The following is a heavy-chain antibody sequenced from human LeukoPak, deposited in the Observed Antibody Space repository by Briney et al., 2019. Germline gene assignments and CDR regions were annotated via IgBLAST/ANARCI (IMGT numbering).Heavy chain of an antibody. CDR2: ISGSGGST. V-gene: IGHV3-23*01. CDR1: GFTFSSYA. D-gene: IGHD6-6*01. CDR3: AKGRRRVGSSSGLDY. J-gene: IGHJ4*02. Sequence: GGSLRLSCAASGFTFSSYAMSWVRQAPGKGLEWVSAISGSGGSTYYADSVKGRFTISRDNSKNTLYLQMNSLRAEDTAVYYCAKGRRRVGSSSGLDYWGQGTLVTVSS.